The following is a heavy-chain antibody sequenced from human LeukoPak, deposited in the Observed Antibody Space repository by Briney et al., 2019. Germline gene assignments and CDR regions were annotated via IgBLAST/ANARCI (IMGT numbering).Heavy chain of an antibody. J-gene: IGHJ4*02. CDR2: ISSSGSII. CDR1: GFTFSSYE. V-gene: IGHV3-48*03. Sequence: GGSLRLSCEASGFTFSSYEMNWVRQAPGKGLEWVSYISSSGSIIYYADSVKGRFTISRDNAKNSLYLQMNSLRAEDTAVYYCTRVGYSSSFYFDYWGQGTLVTVSS. D-gene: IGHD6-19*01. CDR3: TRVGYSSSFYFDY.